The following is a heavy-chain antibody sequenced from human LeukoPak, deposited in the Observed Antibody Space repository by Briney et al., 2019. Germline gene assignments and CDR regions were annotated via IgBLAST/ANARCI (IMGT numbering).Heavy chain of an antibody. J-gene: IGHJ4*02. V-gene: IGHV4-30-4*01. Sequence: PSQTLSLTCTVSGGSISSGDYYWSWIRQPPGKGLEWIGYIYYSGSTYYNPSLKSRVIISVDTSKNQFSLKLSSVTAADTAVYYCARRSSSSGSGFDYCGQGTLVTVSS. D-gene: IGHD6-6*01. CDR1: GGSISSGDYY. CDR2: IYYSGST. CDR3: ARRSSSSGSGFDY.